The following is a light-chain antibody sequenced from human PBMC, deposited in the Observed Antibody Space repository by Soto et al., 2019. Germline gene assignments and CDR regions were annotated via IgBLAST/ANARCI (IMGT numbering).Light chain of an antibody. CDR1: QSVSSY. Sequence: EIVMTQSPATLSVSPGERATLSCRASQSVSSYLAWYQQKPGQAPRLLIYGASTRATGIPARFSGSWSGTEFTLTISSLQSEDFAVYYCQQYNNWWTFGQGTKVEIK. V-gene: IGKV3-15*01. CDR2: GAS. CDR3: QQYNNWWT. J-gene: IGKJ1*01.